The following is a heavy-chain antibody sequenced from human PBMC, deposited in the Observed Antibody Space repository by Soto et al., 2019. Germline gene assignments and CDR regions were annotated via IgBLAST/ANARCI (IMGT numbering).Heavy chain of an antibody. V-gene: IGHV1-2*04. J-gene: IGHJ3*02. Sequence: ASVKVSCKASGYTFTAYYIHWLRQAPGQGLEWMGWVNPHSGATVFAQKFLGSVTLTADTSINTAYMELTSLTSDDTALYYCARPPNPWEPYAFHIWGHGTLVTVSS. CDR2: VNPHSGAT. D-gene: IGHD1-26*01. CDR3: ARPPNPWEPYAFHI. CDR1: GYTFTAYY.